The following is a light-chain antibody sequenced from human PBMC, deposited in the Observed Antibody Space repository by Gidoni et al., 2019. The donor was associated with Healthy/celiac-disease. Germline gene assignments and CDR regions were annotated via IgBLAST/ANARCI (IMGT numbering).Light chain of an antibody. V-gene: IGKV3-15*01. CDR1: QSVSSN. Sequence: EIVMTQSPATLSVSPGERATLSCRASQSVSSNLAWYQQKPGQAPRLLIYGASTRATGIPARFSGSGSGTEFTLTISSLKSEDFAVYYCQQYNNWPLTFGQXTKVEIK. CDR2: GAS. J-gene: IGKJ1*01. CDR3: QQYNNWPLT.